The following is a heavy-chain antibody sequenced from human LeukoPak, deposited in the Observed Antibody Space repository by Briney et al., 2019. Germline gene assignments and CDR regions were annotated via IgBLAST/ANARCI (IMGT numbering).Heavy chain of an antibody. J-gene: IGHJ4*02. CDR2: INHSGST. CDR1: GGSFSGYY. CDR3: ARDNQKYYFDY. Sequence: SETLSLTCAVYGGSFSGYYWSWIRQPPGKGLEWIGEINHSGSTNYNPSLKSRVTISVDTSKNQFSLKLSSVTAADTAVYYCARDNQKYYFDYWGQGTLVTVSS. V-gene: IGHV4-34*01.